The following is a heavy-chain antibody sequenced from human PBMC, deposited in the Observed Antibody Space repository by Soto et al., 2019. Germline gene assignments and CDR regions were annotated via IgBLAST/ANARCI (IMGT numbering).Heavy chain of an antibody. CDR1: GFTFSNYA. J-gene: IGHJ4*02. Sequence: EVHLLESGGGLVQPGGSLRLSCAASGFTFSNYAMSWVRQAPGKGLEWVSSTSSDGGVTYYGDSVKGRFTFSRDNSRDTLYLQMNSLRAEDTAVYYCARIGSSSQTDYWGQGTLVTVS. CDR2: TSSDGGVT. V-gene: IGHV3-23*01. CDR3: ARIGSSSQTDY. D-gene: IGHD6-13*01.